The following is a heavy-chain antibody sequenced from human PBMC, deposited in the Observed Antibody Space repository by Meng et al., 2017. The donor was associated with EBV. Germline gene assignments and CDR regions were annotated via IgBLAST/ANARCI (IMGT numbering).Heavy chain of an antibody. J-gene: IGHJ4*02. D-gene: IGHD1-26*01. CDR1: GFTFSSYA. CDR3: AKVNQLLGGNDY. Sequence: EVQVLEAGGGLVQAGGSLRLCCAASGFTFSSYAMSWVRQAPGKGLEWVSAISGSGGSTYYADSVKGRFTISRDNSKNTLYLQMNSLRAEDTAVYYCAKVNQLLGGNDYWGQGTLVTVSS. CDR2: ISGSGGST. V-gene: IGHV3-23*01.